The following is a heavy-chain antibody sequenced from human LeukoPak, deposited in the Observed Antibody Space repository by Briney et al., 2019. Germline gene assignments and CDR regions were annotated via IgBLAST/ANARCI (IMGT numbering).Heavy chain of an antibody. CDR3: ARRYYYDSSGYYSPPWYYYMDV. Sequence: ASVKVSCKASGYTFTGYYMHWVRQAPGQGLEWMGRINPNSGGTNYAQKFQGRVTMTRDTSISTAYMELSRLRSDDTAVYYCARRYYYDSSGYYSPPWYYYMDVWGKGTTVTVSS. CDR2: INPNSGGT. CDR1: GYTFTGYY. J-gene: IGHJ6*03. D-gene: IGHD3-22*01. V-gene: IGHV1-2*06.